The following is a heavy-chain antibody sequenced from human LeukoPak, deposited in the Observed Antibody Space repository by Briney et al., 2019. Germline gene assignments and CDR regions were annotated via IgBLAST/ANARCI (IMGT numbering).Heavy chain of an antibody. CDR3: ARGTTVVTPEVGWFDP. CDR1: GYTFTSYY. Sequence: GASVKVSCKASGYTFTSYYMHWVRQAPGQGLEWMGIINPSGGSTSYAQKFQGRVTMTRDMSTSTVYMELSSLRSEDTAVYYCARGTTVVTPEVGWFDPWGQGTLVTVSS. D-gene: IGHD4-23*01. CDR2: INPSGGST. V-gene: IGHV1-46*01. J-gene: IGHJ5*02.